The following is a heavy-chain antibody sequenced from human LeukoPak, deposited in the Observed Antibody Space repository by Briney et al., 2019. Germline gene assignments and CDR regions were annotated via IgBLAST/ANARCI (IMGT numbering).Heavy chain of an antibody. CDR1: GYSFTSYW. CDR2: IYPGDSDT. CDR3: ARHVSPNQDAFDI. D-gene: IGHD1-14*01. V-gene: IGHV5-51*01. Sequence: GESLKISCKGSGYSFTSYWIGWVRQMPGKGLEWMGIIYPGDSDTRYSPSFQGQVTISADKSISTAYLQWSSLKASDTAMYHCARHVSPNQDAFDIWGQGTMVTVSS. J-gene: IGHJ3*02.